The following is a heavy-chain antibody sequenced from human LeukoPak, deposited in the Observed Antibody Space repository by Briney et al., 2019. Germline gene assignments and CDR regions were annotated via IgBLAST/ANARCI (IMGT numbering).Heavy chain of an antibody. J-gene: IGHJ6*02. D-gene: IGHD6-19*01. Sequence: PGGSLRLSCAASGFTFSSYWMSWVRQAPGKGLEWVANIKQDGSDKYYVDSVKGRFTISRDNAKNSLYLQMNSLRAEDTAVYYCAKGQVGWYYFTMDVWGQGTTVTVSS. CDR2: IKQDGSDK. CDR1: GFTFSSYW. CDR3: AKGQVGWYYFTMDV. V-gene: IGHV3-7*05.